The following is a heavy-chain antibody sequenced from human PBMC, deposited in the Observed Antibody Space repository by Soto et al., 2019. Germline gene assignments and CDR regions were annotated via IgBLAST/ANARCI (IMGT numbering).Heavy chain of an antibody. CDR2: INPIFGTA. D-gene: IGHD3-9*01. CDR3: ARVPLRYFDCLERYGIDV. V-gene: IGHV1-69*13. CDR1: GYTFTSYD. J-gene: IGHJ6*02. Sequence: SVKVSCKASGYTFTSYDINWVRQATGQGLEWMGGINPIFGTANYAQKFQGRVTITADESTSTAYMELSSLRSEDTAVYYCARVPLRYFDCLERYGIDVWAQGTTVTVSS.